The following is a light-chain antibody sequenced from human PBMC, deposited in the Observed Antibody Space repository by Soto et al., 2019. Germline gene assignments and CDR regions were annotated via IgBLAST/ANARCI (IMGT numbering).Light chain of an antibody. V-gene: IGLV2-14*01. CDR3: SSYTTSSTYV. Sequence: QSVLTQPASVSGSPGQSITISCTGTSSDVGGYNYVSWYQQHPGKAPKLMIYDVSNRPSGVSNRFSGSKSGNTASLTISGLQAEYEADSYCSSYTTSSTYVFGPGTEVTDL. CDR2: DVS. CDR1: SSDVGGYNY. J-gene: IGLJ1*01.